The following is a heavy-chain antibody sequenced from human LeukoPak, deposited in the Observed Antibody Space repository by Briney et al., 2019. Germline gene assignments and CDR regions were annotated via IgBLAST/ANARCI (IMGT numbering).Heavy chain of an antibody. J-gene: IGHJ4*02. Sequence: GRSLRLSCAASGFTFSSYGMHWVRQAPGKGLEWVAVISYDGSNKYYADSVKGRFTISRDNSKNTLYLQMNSLRAEDTAVYYCAKDPGIEGYFDYWGQGTLVTVSS. CDR1: GFTFSSYG. D-gene: IGHD3-10*01. CDR2: ISYDGSNK. V-gene: IGHV3-30*18. CDR3: AKDPGIEGYFDY.